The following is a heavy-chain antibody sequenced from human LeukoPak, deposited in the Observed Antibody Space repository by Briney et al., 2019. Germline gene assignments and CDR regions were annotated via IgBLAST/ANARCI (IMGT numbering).Heavy chain of an antibody. CDR3: AKVVNYYDSSGEY. CDR2: IRYDGSNK. D-gene: IGHD3-22*01. Sequence: GGSLRLSCAASRFTFRSYGMHWVRQAPGKGLEWVAFIRYDGSNKYYADSVKGRFTISRDNSKNTLYLQMNSLRAEDTAVYYCAKVVNYYDSSGEYWGQGTLVTVSS. V-gene: IGHV3-30*02. J-gene: IGHJ4*02. CDR1: RFTFRSYG.